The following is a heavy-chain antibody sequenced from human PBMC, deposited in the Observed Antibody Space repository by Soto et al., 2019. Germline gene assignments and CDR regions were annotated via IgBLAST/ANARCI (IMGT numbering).Heavy chain of an antibody. J-gene: IGHJ4*02. CDR3: ARTSYNYAHLIDY. D-gene: IGHD1-1*01. V-gene: IGHV1-69*05. CDR1: GGTFSSYA. Sequence: QVQLVQSGAEVKKPGSSVKVSCKASGGTFSSYAISWVRQAPGQGLEWMGGIIPIFGTANYAQKFQGRVTXTXDXXKSTAYLELSSLRSEDTAVYYCARTSYNYAHLIDYWGQGTLVTVSS. CDR2: IIPIFGTA.